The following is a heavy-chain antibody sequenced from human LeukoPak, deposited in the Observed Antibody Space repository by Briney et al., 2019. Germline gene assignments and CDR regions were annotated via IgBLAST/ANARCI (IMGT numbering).Heavy chain of an antibody. CDR3: ARHNQWLMLRWFDP. CDR2: VFYSGNS. V-gene: IGHV4-39*01. CDR1: GGSISTGRYF. D-gene: IGHD3-22*01. J-gene: IGHJ5*02. Sequence: PSETLSLTCTVSGGSISTGRYFWAWIRQSPEKGLEWIGSVFYSGNSYKNPSLKSRVTISVDTSKNQFSLEVHSVTVADSATYYCARHNQWLMLRWFDPWGHGAPVTVSS.